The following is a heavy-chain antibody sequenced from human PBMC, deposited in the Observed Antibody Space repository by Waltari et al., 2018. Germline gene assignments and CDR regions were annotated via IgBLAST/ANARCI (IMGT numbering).Heavy chain of an antibody. J-gene: IGHJ4*02. V-gene: IGHV4-39*01. CDR1: GGSISSSSYY. D-gene: IGHD6-19*01. CDR3: ARLCIAVARYRTFDY. Sequence: QLQLQESGPGLVKPSETLSLTCTVSGGSISSSSYYWGWIRQPPGKGLEWIGSIYYSGSTYYNPSLKSRVTISADTSKNQFSRKLSSVTAADTAVYYCARLCIAVARYRTFDYWGQGTLVTVSS. CDR2: IYYSGST.